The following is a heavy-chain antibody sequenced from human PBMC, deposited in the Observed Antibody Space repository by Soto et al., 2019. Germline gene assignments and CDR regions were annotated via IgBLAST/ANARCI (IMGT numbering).Heavy chain of an antibody. CDR3: ANAPITMVRGVITNNWFDP. V-gene: IGHV1-18*01. CDR1: GYTFTSYG. D-gene: IGHD3-10*01. Sequence: ASVKVSCKASGYTFTSYGISWVRQAPGQGLEWMGWISAYNGNTNYAQKFQGRVTITADESTSTAYMELSSLRSEDTAVYYCANAPITMVRGVITNNWFDPWGQGTLVTVSS. CDR2: ISAYNGNT. J-gene: IGHJ5*02.